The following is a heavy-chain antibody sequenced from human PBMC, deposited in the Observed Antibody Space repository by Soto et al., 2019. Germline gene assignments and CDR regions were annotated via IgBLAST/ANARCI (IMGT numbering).Heavy chain of an antibody. CDR2: ICPGDSDT. J-gene: IGHJ6*02. CDR3: ARHGGKQLSYYYGMDV. CDR1: GYSFTSYL. V-gene: IGHV5-51*01. D-gene: IGHD6-13*01. Sequence: GESLKISCKGSGYSFTSYLIGWVRQMPGKGLEWMGIICPGDSDTRYSPSFQGQVTISADKSISTAYLQWSSLKASDTAMYYCARHGGKQLSYYYGMDVRGQGTTVTVSS.